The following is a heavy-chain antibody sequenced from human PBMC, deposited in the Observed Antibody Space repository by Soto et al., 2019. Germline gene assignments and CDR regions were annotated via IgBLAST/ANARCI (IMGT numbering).Heavy chain of an antibody. J-gene: IGHJ5*02. Sequence: SETLSLTCTVSGGSISSSYWRWIRPPPGKGLEWIGYIYYSGSTNYNPSLKSRVTISVDTSKNQFSLKLSSVTAADTAVYYCARGGYSSGWPSYNWFDPWGQGTLVTVS. CDR3: ARGGYSSGWPSYNWFDP. D-gene: IGHD6-19*01. CDR2: IYYSGST. V-gene: IGHV4-59*01. CDR1: GGSISSSY.